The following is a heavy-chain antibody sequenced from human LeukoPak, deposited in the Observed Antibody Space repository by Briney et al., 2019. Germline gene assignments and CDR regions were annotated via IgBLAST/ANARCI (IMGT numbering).Heavy chain of an antibody. Sequence: GESLKISCQGFGFSFTTYWIGWVRQMPRKGLEWMGLINLGNSDTRYSPSFQGQVTISADKSISTAYLQWSSLRASDTAMFYCVRGRHGYNYDFWGQGTLVTVSS. CDR2: INLGNSDT. D-gene: IGHD5-24*01. CDR3: VRGRHGYNYDF. CDR1: GFSFTTYW. J-gene: IGHJ4*02. V-gene: IGHV5-51*01.